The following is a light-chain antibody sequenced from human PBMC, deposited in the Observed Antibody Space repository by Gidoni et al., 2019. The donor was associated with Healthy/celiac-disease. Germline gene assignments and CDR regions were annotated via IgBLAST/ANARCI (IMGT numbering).Light chain of an antibody. CDR2: GAS. CDR1: QRVSSN. Sequence: EIVMTQSPATLSVSPGERATLPCRASQRVSSNLAWYQQKPGQAPRLLIYGASTRATGIPARFSGSGSGTEFTLTISSLQSEDFAVYYCQQYNNWHPWTFGQGTKVEIK. J-gene: IGKJ1*01. CDR3: QQYNNWHPWT. V-gene: IGKV3-15*01.